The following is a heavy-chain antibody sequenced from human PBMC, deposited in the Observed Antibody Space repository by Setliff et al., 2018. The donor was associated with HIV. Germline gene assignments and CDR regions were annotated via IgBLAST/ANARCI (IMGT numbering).Heavy chain of an antibody. CDR3: ARRGYSSGYFDY. CDR1: GGSISSGSYY. J-gene: IGHJ4*02. D-gene: IGHD6-19*01. V-gene: IGHV4-39*01. CDR2: IYYSGSS. Sequence: LSLTCTVSGGSISSGSYYWGWIRQPPGKGLEWIGNIYYSGSSYYNPSLKSRVTISVDTSKNQLSLKLSSVTAADTAVYYCARRGYSSGYFDYWGQGMLVTVSS.